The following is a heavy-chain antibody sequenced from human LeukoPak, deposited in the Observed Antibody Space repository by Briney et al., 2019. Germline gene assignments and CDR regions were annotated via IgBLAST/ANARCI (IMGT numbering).Heavy chain of an antibody. CDR3: ARDLYSSSYLFDY. Sequence: QPGGSLRLSCAASGFTFSSYEMNWVRQAPGKGLEWVSYISSSGSTIYYAGSVKGRFTISRDNAKNSLYLQMNSLRAEDTAVYYCARDLYSSSYLFDYWGQGTLVTVSS. D-gene: IGHD6-6*01. V-gene: IGHV3-48*03. CDR1: GFTFSSYE. J-gene: IGHJ4*02. CDR2: ISSSGSTI.